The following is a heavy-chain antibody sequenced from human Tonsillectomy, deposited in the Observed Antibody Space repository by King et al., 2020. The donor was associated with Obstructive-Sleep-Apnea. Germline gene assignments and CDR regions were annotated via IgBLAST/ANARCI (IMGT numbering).Heavy chain of an antibody. CDR2: ITSDGSTR. CDR3: ARLVDEYGDYVNWFFDR. Sequence: VQLVESGGGLVQPGGSLRLSCVASGFTFSSYSMNWVRQAPGKGLEWVSHITSDGSTRFYAGSVKGRFTISRDNVKNSLYLQMNSLRDEDTAIYYCARLVDEYGDYVNWFFDRWGRGTLVTVSS. D-gene: IGHD4-17*01. CDR1: GFTFSSYS. J-gene: IGHJ2*01. V-gene: IGHV3-48*02.